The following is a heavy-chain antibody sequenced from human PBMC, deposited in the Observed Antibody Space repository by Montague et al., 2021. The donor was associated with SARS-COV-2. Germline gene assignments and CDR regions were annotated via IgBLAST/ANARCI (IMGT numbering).Heavy chain of an antibody. J-gene: IGHJ5*02. CDR3: ARAGGFYDYWSGYSSSAGFFDP. D-gene: IGHD3-3*01. Sequence: SETLSLTCTVSGGSVSSYYWSWIRQSPGTGLQWLGYIYYSGSTDYNPSLKSRVTMSVDTSKNQLSLRLNSVTTADTAVYFCARAGGFYDYWSGYSSSAGFFDPWGQGSLVTVSS. CDR1: GGSVSSYY. V-gene: IGHV4-59*02. CDR2: IYYSGST.